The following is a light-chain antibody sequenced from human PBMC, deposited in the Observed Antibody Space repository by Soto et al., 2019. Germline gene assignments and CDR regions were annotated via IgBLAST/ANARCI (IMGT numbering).Light chain of an antibody. Sequence: EIVLTQSPSTLSSSPGERATLSCRASQSVSTYLAWYQQKPGQATRLLIYDASNRATGIPARFSGSGSGTDFTLTISSLEPEDFAVYYCHPRSHWPPFTFGPGTKVDIK. J-gene: IGKJ3*01. CDR1: QSVSTY. CDR3: HPRSHWPPFT. V-gene: IGKV3-11*01. CDR2: DAS.